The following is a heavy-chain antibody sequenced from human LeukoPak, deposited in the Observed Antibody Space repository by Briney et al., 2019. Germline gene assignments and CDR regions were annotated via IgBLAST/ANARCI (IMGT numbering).Heavy chain of an antibody. D-gene: IGHD3-16*01. J-gene: IGHJ4*02. CDR3: ARGGELWSRVPDY. Sequence: GGSLRLSCAASGFTFSSYSMNWVRQAPGKGLGWVSSISSSSSYIYYADSVKGRFTISRDNAKNSLYLQMNSLRAEDTAVYYCARGGELWSRVPDYWGQGTLVTVSS. V-gene: IGHV3-21*01. CDR2: ISSSSSYI. CDR1: GFTFSSYS.